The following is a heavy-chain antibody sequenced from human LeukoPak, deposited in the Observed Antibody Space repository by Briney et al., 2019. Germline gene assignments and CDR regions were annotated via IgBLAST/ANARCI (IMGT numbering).Heavy chain of an antibody. CDR1: GGSFSGYY. J-gene: IGHJ4*02. CDR2: INHSGST. Sequence: SETLPLTCAVYGGSFSGYYWSWIRQPPGKGLEWIGEINHSGSTNYNPSLKSRVTISVDTSKNQFSLKLSSVTAADTAVYYCARSQRISSIAALPFDYWGQGTLVTVSS. CDR3: ARSQRISSIAALPFDY. V-gene: IGHV4-34*01. D-gene: IGHD6-6*01.